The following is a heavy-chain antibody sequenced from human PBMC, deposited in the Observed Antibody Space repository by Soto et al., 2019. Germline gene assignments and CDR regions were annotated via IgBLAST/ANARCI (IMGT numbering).Heavy chain of an antibody. CDR2: LYASGTT. CDR1: VGSISGYY. CDR3: TLCATAGYFDL. V-gene: IGHV4-4*07. Sequence: RSLTCTVSVGSISGYYWCWIRQPAGKGLEWIGRLYASGTTDYNPPLRSRVTMSVDTSKNHFSLRLNSVTAADTAVYYCTLCATAGYFDLWGRGTLVTV. J-gene: IGHJ2*01.